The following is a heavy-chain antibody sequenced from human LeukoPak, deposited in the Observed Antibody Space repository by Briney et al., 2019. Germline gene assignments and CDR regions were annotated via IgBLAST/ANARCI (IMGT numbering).Heavy chain of an antibody. CDR3: ARGSSSMIDAFDI. CDR1: GGSISSSSYY. D-gene: IGHD2-2*01. J-gene: IGHJ3*02. V-gene: IGHV4-39*07. Sequence: SETLSLTCTVSGGSISSSSYYWGWIRQPPGRGLEWIGSIYYSGSTYYNPSLKSRVTISVDTSKNQFSLKLSSVTAADTAVYYCARGSSSMIDAFDIWGQGTMVTVSS. CDR2: IYYSGST.